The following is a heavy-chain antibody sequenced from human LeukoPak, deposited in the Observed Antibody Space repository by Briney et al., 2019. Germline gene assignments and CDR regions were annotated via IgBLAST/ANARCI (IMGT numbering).Heavy chain of an antibody. CDR2: ISSSSTTI. CDR3: ARHDLWYFDL. J-gene: IGHJ2*01. V-gene: IGHV3-48*01. Sequence: GGSLRLSCAASGFTFSSYSVMCVRQAPGRGVEGVSYISSSSTTIYYADSVKGRFTISRDNAKNSLYLQMNSLRAEDTAVYYCARHDLWYFDLWGRGTLVTVSS. CDR1: GFTFSSYS.